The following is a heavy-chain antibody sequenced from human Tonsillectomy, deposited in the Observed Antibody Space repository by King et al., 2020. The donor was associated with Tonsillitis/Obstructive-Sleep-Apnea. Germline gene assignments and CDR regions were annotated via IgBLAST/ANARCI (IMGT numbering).Heavy chain of an antibody. J-gene: IGHJ3*01. CDR3: AGEGVAGTWGAFDF. Sequence: VQLQQSGPGLVKPSQTLSLTCAISGGSVSGNRAAWNWIRQSPSRGLESLGRTYYRSKWYYDYAVSVSSRININPDTSTNQFSLQLHSMTPEDTAIYFCAGEGVAGTWGAFDFWGQGTVVIVSS. V-gene: IGHV6-1*01. CDR2: TYYRSKWYY. CDR1: GGSVSGNRAA. D-gene: IGHD6-19*01.